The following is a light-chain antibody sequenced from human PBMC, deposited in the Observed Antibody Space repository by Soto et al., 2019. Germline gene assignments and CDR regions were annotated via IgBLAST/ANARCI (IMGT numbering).Light chain of an antibody. J-gene: IGKJ4*01. Sequence: EVVMTQSPATVSVSPGEGVTLSCRASQTISNDLAWYQQKPGQAPRLLIYGDSTRATGVPARFSGGGSGTEFTLPISSLQSEDFAFYYCQQNNKWPPVTFGGGTKVAIK. V-gene: IGKV3-15*01. CDR1: QTISND. CDR3: QQNNKWPPVT. CDR2: GDS.